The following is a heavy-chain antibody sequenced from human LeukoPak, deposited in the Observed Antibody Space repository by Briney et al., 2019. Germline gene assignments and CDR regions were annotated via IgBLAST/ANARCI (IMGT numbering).Heavy chain of an antibody. D-gene: IGHD4-23*01. Sequence: KSGESLKISCKGSGYSFTNYWISWVRQTPGKGLEWMGIIYPGDSDTRYSPSFQGQVTISADKSISTAYLQWSSLKASDTAMYYCARQTTVIKSFDYWGQGTLVTVSS. CDR2: IYPGDSDT. V-gene: IGHV5-51*01. CDR1: GYSFTNYW. CDR3: ARQTTVIKSFDY. J-gene: IGHJ4*02.